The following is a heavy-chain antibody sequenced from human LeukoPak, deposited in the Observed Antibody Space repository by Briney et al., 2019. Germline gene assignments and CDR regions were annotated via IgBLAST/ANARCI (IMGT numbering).Heavy chain of an antibody. D-gene: IGHD6-13*01. CDR2: IYSGGST. Sequence: GGSLRLSCAAAGFTFGSYGMSWVRQAPGKGLEWVSVIYSGGSTFYADSVKGRFTISRDNSKNTLYLQMNSLRAEDTAVYYCARGGESFLGIAAAGRFDYWGQGTLVTVSS. J-gene: IGHJ4*02. CDR3: ARGGESFLGIAAAGRFDY. CDR1: GFTFGSYG. V-gene: IGHV3-53*01.